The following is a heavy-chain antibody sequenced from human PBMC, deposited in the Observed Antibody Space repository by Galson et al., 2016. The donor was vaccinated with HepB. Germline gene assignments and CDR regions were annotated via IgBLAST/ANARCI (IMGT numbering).Heavy chain of an antibody. CDR1: GFTVSSKY. D-gene: IGHD3-10*01. V-gene: IGHV3-53*01. CDR3: ASAYYHYYYYYAMDV. CDR2: IDGGGST. Sequence: SLRLSCAASGFTVSSKYMSWVRQAPGKGLEGVXVIDGGGSTYYADSVKGRFTISRVSAMNTLLLQMKSLRAEDTAIYYCASAYYHYYYYYAMDVWGQGTTVTVSS. J-gene: IGHJ6*02.